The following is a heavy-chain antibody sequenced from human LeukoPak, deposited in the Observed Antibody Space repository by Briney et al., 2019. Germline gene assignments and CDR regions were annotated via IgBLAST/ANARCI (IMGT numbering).Heavy chain of an antibody. Sequence: SETLSLTCTVSGGSISSYYWSWIRQPPGKGLEWIGYIYYSGSTNYNPSLKSRVTISVDTSKNQFSLKLSSVTAADTAVYYCARSRTYSGYVPLYFDCWGQGTLVTVSS. V-gene: IGHV4-59*01. J-gene: IGHJ4*02. D-gene: IGHD5-12*01. CDR1: GGSISSYY. CDR2: IYYSGST. CDR3: ARSRTYSGYVPLYFDC.